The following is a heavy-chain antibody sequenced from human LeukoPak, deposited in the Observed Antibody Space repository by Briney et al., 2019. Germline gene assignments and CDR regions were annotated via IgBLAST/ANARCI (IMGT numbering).Heavy chain of an antibody. Sequence: GGSLRLSCAASGFTFSSYSMNWVRQAPGKGLEWVSSISSSSSYIYYADSVKGRFTTSRDNAKNSLYLQMNSLRAEDTAVYYCARNYDSSGFRFDYWGQGTLVTVSS. J-gene: IGHJ4*02. CDR1: GFTFSSYS. V-gene: IGHV3-21*01. D-gene: IGHD3-22*01. CDR2: ISSSSSYI. CDR3: ARNYDSSGFRFDY.